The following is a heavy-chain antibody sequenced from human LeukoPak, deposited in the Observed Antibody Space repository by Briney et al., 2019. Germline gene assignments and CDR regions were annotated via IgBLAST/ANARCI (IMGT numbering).Heavy chain of an antibody. Sequence: GESLKISCKGSGYSFTNYWIGWVRQMPGKGLAWMGIISPGDSDTRYSPSFQGQVTISADKSTSTAYLQWSSLKASDTAMYYCARWIYSGISDFDIWGQGTMVTVFS. J-gene: IGHJ3*02. CDR2: ISPGDSDT. CDR1: GYSFTNYW. CDR3: ARWIYSGISDFDI. D-gene: IGHD5-12*01. V-gene: IGHV5-51*01.